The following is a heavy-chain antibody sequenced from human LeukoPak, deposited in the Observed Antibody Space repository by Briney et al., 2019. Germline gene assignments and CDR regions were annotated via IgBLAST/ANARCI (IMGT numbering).Heavy chain of an antibody. D-gene: IGHD3-10*01. CDR3: ARLGALSLQPWVRGVRRGYFDY. CDR1: GGTFSSYA. CDR2: IIPIFGTA. V-gene: IGHV1-69*06. Sequence: ASVKVSCKASGGTFSSYAISWVRQAPGQGLEWMGGIIPIFGTANYAQKFQGRVTITADKSTSTAHMELSSLRSEDTAVYYCARLGALSLQPWVRGVRRGYFDYWGQGTLVTVSS. J-gene: IGHJ4*02.